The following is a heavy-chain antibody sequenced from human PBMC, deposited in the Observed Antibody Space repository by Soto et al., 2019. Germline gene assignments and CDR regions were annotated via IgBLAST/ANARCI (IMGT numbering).Heavy chain of an antibody. J-gene: IGHJ5*02. CDR1: GGSISSSSYY. V-gene: IGHV4-39*01. Sequence: QLQLQESGPGLVKPSETLSLTCTVSGGSISSSSYYWGWIRQPPGKGLEWIGSIYYSGSTYYNPSLKSRVTISVDTSKNQFSLKLSSVTAADTAVYYCVTYFWSGYNNWFDPWGQGTLFTVSS. D-gene: IGHD3-3*01. CDR2: IYYSGST. CDR3: VTYFWSGYNNWFDP.